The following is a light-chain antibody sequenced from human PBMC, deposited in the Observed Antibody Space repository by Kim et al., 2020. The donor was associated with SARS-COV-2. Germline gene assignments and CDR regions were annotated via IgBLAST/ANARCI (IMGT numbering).Light chain of an antibody. CDR2: DTS. CDR1: TGAVTSGHY. V-gene: IGLV7-46*01. Sequence: PGGTVTLPCGSSTGAVTSGHYPYWFQQKPGKAPRTLIYDTSNKHSWTPARFSGSLLGGKAALTLSGAQPEDEAEYYCLLSYSGARVFGGGTQLTVL. J-gene: IGLJ3*02. CDR3: LLSYSGARV.